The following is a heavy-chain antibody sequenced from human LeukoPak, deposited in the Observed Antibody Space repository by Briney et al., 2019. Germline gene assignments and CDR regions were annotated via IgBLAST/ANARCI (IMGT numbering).Heavy chain of an antibody. CDR1: GFTFRNSG. D-gene: IGHD7-27*01. CDR3: ARGGLPGGFDY. J-gene: IGHJ4*02. Sequence: GGSLRLSGAASGFTFRNSGMFWVGHGPGKGGRCGSEINIDGKRIKNVPSVKGRFPISTDGAKNTLFLRMNSLRDDDPAMYYCARGGLPGGFDYWGQGILVTVSS. CDR2: INIDGKRI. V-gene: IGHV3-74*03.